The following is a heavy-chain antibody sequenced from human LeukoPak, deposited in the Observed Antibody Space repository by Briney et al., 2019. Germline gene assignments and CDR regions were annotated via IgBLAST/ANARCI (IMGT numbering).Heavy chain of an antibody. CDR2: INPTSGDT. CDR1: GYTFTGYY. CDR3: ARAPGQVRPPGPTYYFDY. D-gene: IGHD1-1*01. V-gene: IGHV1-2*02. J-gene: IGHJ4*02. Sequence: GASVKVSCKASGYTFTGYYMHWVRQAPGQGLEWMGWINPTSGDTNYAQKFQGRVTMTRDTSISTAYMELSRLTSDDTAVYYCARAPGQVRPPGPTYYFDYWGQGTLVTVSS.